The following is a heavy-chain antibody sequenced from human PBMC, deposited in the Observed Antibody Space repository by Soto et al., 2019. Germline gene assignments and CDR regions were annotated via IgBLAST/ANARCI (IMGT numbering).Heavy chain of an antibody. Sequence: SETLSLTCAVSGGSISSGGYSWSWIRQPPGKGLEWIGYMDHSGSTYYNPSLKSRVTISIDRSKNQFSLKLSSVTAADTAVYYCARVFRRAMHAFDIWGQGTMVTVSS. J-gene: IGHJ3*02. CDR1: GGSISSGGYS. CDR2: MDHSGST. CDR3: ARVFRRAMHAFDI. V-gene: IGHV4-30-2*01. D-gene: IGHD2-2*01.